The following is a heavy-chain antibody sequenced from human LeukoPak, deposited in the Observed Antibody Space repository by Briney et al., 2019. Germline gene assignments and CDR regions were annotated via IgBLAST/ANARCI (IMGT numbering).Heavy chain of an antibody. V-gene: IGHV4-30-2*01. J-gene: IGHJ4*02. D-gene: IGHD1-26*01. Sequence: SQTLSLTCTVSGGSISSGGYYWSWVRQPPGKGLEWIGYIYHSGSTYYNPSLKSRVTISVDRSKNQFSLKLSSVTAADTAVYYCAREGPPGGSYYNYWGQGTLVTVSS. CDR3: AREGPPGGSYYNY. CDR1: GGSISSGGYY. CDR2: IYHSGST.